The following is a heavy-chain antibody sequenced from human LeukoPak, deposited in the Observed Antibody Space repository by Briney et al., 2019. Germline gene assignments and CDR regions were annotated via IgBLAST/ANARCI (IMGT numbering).Heavy chain of an antibody. Sequence: GGSLRLSCAASGFTFSSYWMSWVRQAPGKGLEWVANIKEDGSEKYYVDSVKGRFTISRDNAKNSLYLQMNSLRAEDTAVYYCARGGPDCSGGYCPNTNGFDIWSQGTMVTVSS. CDR3: ARGGPDCSGGYCPNTNGFDI. D-gene: IGHD2-15*01. J-gene: IGHJ3*02. V-gene: IGHV3-7*01. CDR2: IKEDGSEK. CDR1: GFTFSSYW.